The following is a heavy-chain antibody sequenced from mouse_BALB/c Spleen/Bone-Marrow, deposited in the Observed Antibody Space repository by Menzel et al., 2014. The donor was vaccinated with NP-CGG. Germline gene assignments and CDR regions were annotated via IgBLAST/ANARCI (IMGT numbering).Heavy chain of an antibody. Sequence: QVQLQQSGAELVKPGASVKLSCKASGYTFTSYYMYWVKQRPGQGLEWIGEINPSNGGTNFNEKFKSKATLTVDKSSSTAYMQLSSLTSEDSAVYYCTRARRDVMDYWGQGTSVTVSS. D-gene: IGHD3-1*01. V-gene: IGHV1S16*01. CDR3: TRARRDVMDY. CDR1: GYTFTSYY. J-gene: IGHJ4*01. CDR2: INPSNGGT.